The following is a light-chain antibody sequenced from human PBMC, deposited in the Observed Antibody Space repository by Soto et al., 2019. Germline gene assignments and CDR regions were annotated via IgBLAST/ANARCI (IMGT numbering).Light chain of an antibody. CDR1: QSVSNNY. V-gene: IGKV3-20*01. J-gene: IGKJ1*01. CDR2: GAS. Sequence: ELVLTQSPGTPSLSPGERATLSCRASQSVSNNYLAWYQQKPGQAPRLLIYGASNRATGTPDRCISSGAGTDFTLTISRLEPEDFAVYYCQQYGSSGSFGQGTKVDIK. CDR3: QQYGSSGS.